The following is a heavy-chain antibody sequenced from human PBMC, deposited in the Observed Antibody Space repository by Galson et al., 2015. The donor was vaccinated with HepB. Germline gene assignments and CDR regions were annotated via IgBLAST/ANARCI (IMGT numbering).Heavy chain of an antibody. Sequence: SVKVSCKASGGTFSSYAISWVRQAPGQGLEWMGGIIPIFGTANYAQKFQGRVTITADKSTSTAYMELSSLRSEDTAVYYCARGFMTTVTNWFDPWGQGTLVTVSS. J-gene: IGHJ5*02. D-gene: IGHD4-17*01. CDR3: ARGFMTTVTNWFDP. CDR1: GGTFSSYA. V-gene: IGHV1-69*06. CDR2: IIPIFGTA.